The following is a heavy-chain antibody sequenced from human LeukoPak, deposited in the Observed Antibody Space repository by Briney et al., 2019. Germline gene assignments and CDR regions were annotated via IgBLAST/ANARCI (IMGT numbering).Heavy chain of an antibody. Sequence: SETLSLTCAVYGGSLTTYYWNWIRQSPGKGLEWIVEIKHTGTTNYNPSLKSRFTISVDTSKNQFSLKLTSVTAADTAVYYCARGAADRNNYYYYIDVWGKGTTATVSS. CDR2: IKHTGTT. V-gene: IGHV4-34*01. CDR3: ARGAADRNNYYYYIDV. CDR1: GGSLTTYY. D-gene: IGHD1/OR15-1a*01. J-gene: IGHJ6*03.